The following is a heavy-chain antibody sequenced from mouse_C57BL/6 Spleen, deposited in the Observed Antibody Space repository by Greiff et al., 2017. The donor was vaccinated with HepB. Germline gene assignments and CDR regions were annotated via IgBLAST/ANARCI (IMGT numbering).Heavy chain of an antibody. Sequence: EVQLQESGPGLVKPSQSLSLTCSVTGYSITSGYYWNWIRQFPGNKLEWMGYISYDGSNNYNPSLKNRISITRDTSKNQFFLKLNSVTTEDTATYYCARDRGTGRFAYWGQGTLVTVSA. J-gene: IGHJ3*01. V-gene: IGHV3-6*01. D-gene: IGHD4-1*01. CDR3: ARDRGTGRFAY. CDR1: GYSITSGYY. CDR2: ISYDGSN.